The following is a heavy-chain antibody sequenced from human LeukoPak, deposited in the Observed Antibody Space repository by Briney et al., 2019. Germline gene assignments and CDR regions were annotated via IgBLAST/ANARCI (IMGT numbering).Heavy chain of an antibody. V-gene: IGHV4-4*07. CDR2: IYTSGST. D-gene: IGHD1-26*01. J-gene: IGHJ4*02. CDR1: GGSISNYY. CDR3: ARAEWELPYFDY. Sequence: SETLSLTCTVSGGSISNYYWSWIRQPAGKGLEWIGRIYTSGSTDYNPSLKSRVTMSVDTSKNQFSLKLSSVTAADTAVYYCARAEWELPYFDYWGQGTLVTVSS.